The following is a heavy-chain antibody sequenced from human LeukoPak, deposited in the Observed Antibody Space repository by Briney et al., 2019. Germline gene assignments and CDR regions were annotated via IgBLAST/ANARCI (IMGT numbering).Heavy chain of an antibody. CDR3: ARGKAAAALYYFDY. Sequence: PSETLSLTCTVSGGSISSGGYYWSWIRQPPGKGLEWIGYIYHSGSTYYNPSLKSRVTISVDRSKNQFSLKLSSVTAADTAVYYCARGKAAAALYYFDYWGQGTLVTVSS. CDR2: IYHSGST. V-gene: IGHV4-30-2*01. CDR1: GGSISSGGYY. D-gene: IGHD6-13*01. J-gene: IGHJ4*02.